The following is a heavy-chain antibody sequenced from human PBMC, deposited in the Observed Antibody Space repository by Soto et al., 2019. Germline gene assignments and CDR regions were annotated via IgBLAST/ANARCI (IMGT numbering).Heavy chain of an antibody. CDR1: VGSFSGHY. J-gene: IGHJ4*02. CDR2: INQGGTT. V-gene: IGHV4-34*01. Sequence: PSETLSLTCSVYVGSFSGHYWSWIRQPPGKGLEWIGEINQGGTTNYNPSLKSRVTMSVDTSKNQFSLKLSSVTAADTAVYYCARGVTGYSSSWYAYWGQGTLVTVSS. D-gene: IGHD6-13*01. CDR3: ARGVTGYSSSWYAY.